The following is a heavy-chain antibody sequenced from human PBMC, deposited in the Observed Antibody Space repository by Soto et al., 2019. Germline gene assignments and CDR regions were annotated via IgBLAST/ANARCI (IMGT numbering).Heavy chain of an antibody. Sequence: SETLSLTCTVSGGSISSGDYYWSWIRQPPGKGLEWIGYIYYSGSTYYNPSLKSRVTISVDTSKTQFSLKLSSVTAADTAVYYCARDGTVEYPFGMDVWGQGTTVTVSS. D-gene: IGHD2-8*02. CDR2: IYYSGST. CDR3: ARDGTVEYPFGMDV. CDR1: GGSISSGDYY. V-gene: IGHV4-30-4*01. J-gene: IGHJ6*02.